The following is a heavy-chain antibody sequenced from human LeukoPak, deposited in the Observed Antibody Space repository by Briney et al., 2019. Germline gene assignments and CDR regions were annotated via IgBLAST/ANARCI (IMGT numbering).Heavy chain of an antibody. Sequence: GESLKISCKGSGYSFTSYYMHWVRQAPGQGLEWMGWINPNSGGTNYAQKFQGRVTMTRDTSISTAYMELSRLRPDDTAVYYCASRRDYYYYYMDVWGKGTTVTVSS. J-gene: IGHJ6*03. CDR3: ASRRDYYYYYMDV. CDR1: GYSFTSYY. V-gene: IGHV1-2*02. CDR2: INPNSGGT.